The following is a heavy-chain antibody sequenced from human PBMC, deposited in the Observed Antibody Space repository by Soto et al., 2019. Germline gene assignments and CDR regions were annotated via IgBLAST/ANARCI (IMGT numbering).Heavy chain of an antibody. CDR1: GGTFSSYA. V-gene: IGHV1-69*13. D-gene: IGHD3-22*01. CDR3: AREYYYDSSGYYRGYNWFDP. Sequence: SVKVSCKASGGTFSSYAISWVRQAPGQGLEWMGGIIPIFGTANYAQKFQGRVTITADESTSTAYMELSSLRSEDTAVYYCAREYYYDSSGYYRGYNWFDPWGQGPLVTVSS. J-gene: IGHJ5*02. CDR2: IIPIFGTA.